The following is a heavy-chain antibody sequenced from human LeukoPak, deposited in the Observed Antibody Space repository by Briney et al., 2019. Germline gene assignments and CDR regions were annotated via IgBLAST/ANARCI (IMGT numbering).Heavy chain of an antibody. Sequence: PSETRSLTGTVSGGSISSYYWSWIRQPPGKGLEWIGYIYYRGSTNYNPSLKSRVTLSVDTSKNQFSLKRSSVTAADTAVYYCASGDSSSWYTEYFQHWGQGTLVTVSS. D-gene: IGHD6-13*01. CDR2: IYYRGST. V-gene: IGHV4-59*01. J-gene: IGHJ1*01. CDR1: GGSISSYY. CDR3: ASGDSSSWYTEYFQH.